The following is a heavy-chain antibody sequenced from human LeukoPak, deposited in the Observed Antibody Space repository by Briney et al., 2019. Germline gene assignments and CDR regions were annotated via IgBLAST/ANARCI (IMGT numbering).Heavy chain of an antibody. CDR3: ARGLIVRYSSGGNWFDP. Sequence: PGGSLRLSCAASGFTFSSYWMSWVRQAPGKGREWVANIKQDGSEKYYVDSVKGRFTISRDNAKNSLYLQMNSLRAEDTAVYYCARGLIVRYSSGGNWFDPWGQGTLVTVSS. CDR2: IKQDGSEK. CDR1: GFTFSSYW. D-gene: IGHD6-19*01. V-gene: IGHV3-7*01. J-gene: IGHJ5*02.